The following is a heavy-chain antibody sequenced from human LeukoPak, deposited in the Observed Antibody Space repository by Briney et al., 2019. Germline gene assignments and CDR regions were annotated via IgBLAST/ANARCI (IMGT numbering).Heavy chain of an antibody. CDR3: AREAAAGTRGGFDP. CDR2: ISSSTI. V-gene: IGHV3-48*01. J-gene: IGHJ5*02. D-gene: IGHD6-13*01. CDR1: GFTFSSYS. Sequence: GGSLRLSCAASGFTFSSYSMNWVRQAPGKGLEWVSYISSSTIYYADSVKGRFTISRDHAKNSLYLQMNSLRAEDTAVYYCAREAAAGTRGGFDPWGQGTLVTVSS.